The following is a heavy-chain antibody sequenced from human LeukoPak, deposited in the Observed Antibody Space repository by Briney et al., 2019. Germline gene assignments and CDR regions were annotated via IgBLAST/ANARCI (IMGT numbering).Heavy chain of an antibody. J-gene: IGHJ4*02. D-gene: IGHD3-22*01. CDR2: IYYSGST. Sequence: SETLSLTCTVSGGPISSGGYYWSWIRQHPGKGLEWIRYIYYSGSTYYNPSLKSRVTISVDTSKNQFSLKLSSVTAADTAVYYCARGGSGYSNSFDYWGQGTLVTVSS. CDR3: ARGGSGYSNSFDY. V-gene: IGHV4-31*03. CDR1: GGPISSGGYY.